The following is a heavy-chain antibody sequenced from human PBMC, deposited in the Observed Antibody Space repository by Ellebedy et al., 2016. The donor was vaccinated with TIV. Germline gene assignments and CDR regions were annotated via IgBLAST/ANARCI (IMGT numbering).Heavy chain of an antibody. CDR2: INPNSGGT. Sequence: ASVKVSCKASGYTFTNYYIHWVRQAPGQGLEWMGWINPNSGGTNYAQKFQGWVTMTRDTSISTAYMELSRLRSDDTAVYYCARDPCSSTSCPWSDPWGQGTLVTVSS. D-gene: IGHD2-2*01. J-gene: IGHJ5*02. CDR3: ARDPCSSTSCPWSDP. V-gene: IGHV1-2*04. CDR1: GYTFTNYY.